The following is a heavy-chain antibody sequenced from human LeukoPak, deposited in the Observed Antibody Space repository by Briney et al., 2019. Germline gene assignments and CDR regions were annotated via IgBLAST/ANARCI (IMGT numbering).Heavy chain of an antibody. J-gene: IGHJ6*03. Sequence: ASVKVSCKASGYTFTMYYIHWVRQAPGQGLEWMGMINPSDAATTYAQRFQGSVTMTRDMSTTTVYMDLRSLRSQDTAVYFSARERWGWLSGSLWGLFASYYTYYYMDIWGRGTTVTVSS. CDR2: INPSDAAT. CDR1: GYTFTMYY. V-gene: IGHV1-46*01. D-gene: IGHD1-26*01. CDR3: ARERWGWLSGSLWGLFASYYTYYYMDI.